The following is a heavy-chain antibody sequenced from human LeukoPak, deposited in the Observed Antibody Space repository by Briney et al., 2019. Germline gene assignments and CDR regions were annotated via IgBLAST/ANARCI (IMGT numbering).Heavy chain of an antibody. CDR3: ARASGWYNWFDP. Sequence: GSSVNVSCKASGCTFSSYTISWVRQAPGRGREWMGRIIPILCIANYAQKFKGRVTITADKSASTAYMELSSLRAEDTAVYYCARASGWYNWFDPWGQGTLVTVSS. J-gene: IGHJ5*02. D-gene: IGHD6-19*01. CDR2: IIPILCIA. V-gene: IGHV1-69*02. CDR1: GCTFSSYT.